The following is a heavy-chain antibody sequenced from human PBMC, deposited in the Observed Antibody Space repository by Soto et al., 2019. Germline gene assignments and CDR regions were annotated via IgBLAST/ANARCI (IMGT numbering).Heavy chain of an antibody. CDR3: ARGVFTFGGVVGFRYFDF. D-gene: IGHD3-16*01. CDR2: INHSGST. CDR1: GGSFSGYY. J-gene: IGHJ4*02. Sequence: SETLSLTCAVYGGSFSGYYWSWIRQPPGKGLEWIGEINHSGSTNYNPSLKSRVTISVDTSKNQFSLKLSSVTAADTAVYYCARGVFTFGGVVGFRYFDFWAQGTLVTVSS. V-gene: IGHV4-34*01.